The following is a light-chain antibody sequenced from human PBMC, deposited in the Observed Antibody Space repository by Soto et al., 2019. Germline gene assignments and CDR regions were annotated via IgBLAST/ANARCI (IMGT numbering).Light chain of an antibody. CDR1: QSVGTN. CDR3: QQYNTWTWT. J-gene: IGKJ1*01. CDR2: GAA. V-gene: IGKV3-15*01. Sequence: EIVLTQSPGTLSFYPGERATLSCRASQSVGTNVAWFQQTPGQPLRLLMYGAATWASGIPVRFSGSGSGTDFTLTISSLQSEDFAIYYCQQYNTWTWTFGQGTKVDI.